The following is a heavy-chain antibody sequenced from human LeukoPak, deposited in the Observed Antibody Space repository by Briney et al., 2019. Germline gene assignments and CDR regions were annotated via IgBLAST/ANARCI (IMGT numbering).Heavy chain of an antibody. D-gene: IGHD3-3*01. V-gene: IGHV5-51*01. J-gene: IGHJ6*03. CDR1: GYSFASYW. CDR2: IYPGESDT. Sequence: GESLQISCKGSGYSFASYWIGWVRQMPGKRLDWMGIIYPGESDTRYSPSFQGQVIISADKSISTDYLQWSSQKASDTAMYYCARHHYDFWSGYSTEYYYMDVWGKGTTVTVSS. CDR3: ARHHYDFWSGYSTEYYYMDV.